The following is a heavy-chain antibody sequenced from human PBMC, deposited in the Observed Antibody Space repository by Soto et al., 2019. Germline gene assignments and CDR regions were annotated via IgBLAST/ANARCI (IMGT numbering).Heavy chain of an antibody. D-gene: IGHD3-22*01. CDR2: ISGSGGST. CDR1: GFTFSSYA. J-gene: IGHJ6*02. V-gene: IGHV3-23*01. CDR3: ASYYDSSGYSPMDV. Sequence: PGGSLRLSCAASGFTFSSYAMSWVRQAPGKGLEWVPAISGSGGSTYYADSVKGRFTISRDNSKNTLYLQMNSLRAEDTAVYYCASYYDSSGYSPMDVWGQGTTVTVSS.